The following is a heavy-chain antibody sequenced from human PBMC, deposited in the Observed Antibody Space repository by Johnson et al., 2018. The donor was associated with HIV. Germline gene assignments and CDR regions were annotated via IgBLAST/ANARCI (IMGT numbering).Heavy chain of an antibody. D-gene: IGHD3-22*01. CDR1: GFTFSSYA. CDR3: ARGFGNSGYYYGRFGAFDI. Sequence: QMLLVESGGGVVQPGRSLRLSCAASGFTFSSYAMHWVRQAPGKGLEWVSVIYGSNSTYYADSVKGRFTISRDNTKNSLYLQMNSLRAEDTALYYCARGFGNSGYYYGRFGAFDIWGQGTMVTVSS. CDR2: IYGSNST. V-gene: IGHV3-NL1*01. J-gene: IGHJ3*02.